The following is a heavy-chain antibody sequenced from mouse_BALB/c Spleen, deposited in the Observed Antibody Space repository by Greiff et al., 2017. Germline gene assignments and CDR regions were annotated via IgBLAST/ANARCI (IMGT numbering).Heavy chain of an antibody. J-gene: IGHJ4*01. CDR3: ARGSPYAMDY. D-gene: IGHD1-1*01. CDR1: GYSITSDYA. CDR2: ISYSGST. V-gene: IGHV3-2*02. Sequence: EVMLVESGPGLVKPSQSLSLTCTVTGYSITSDYAWNWIRQFPGNKLEWMGYISYSGSTSYNPSLKSRISITRDTSKNQFFLQLNSVTTEDTATYYCARGSPYAMDYWGQGTSVTVSS.